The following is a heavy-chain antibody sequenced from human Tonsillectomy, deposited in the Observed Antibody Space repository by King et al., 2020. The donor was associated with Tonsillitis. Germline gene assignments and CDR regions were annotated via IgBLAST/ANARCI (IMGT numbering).Heavy chain of an antibody. J-gene: IGHJ6*03. CDR1: GYTFINYG. V-gene: IGHV1-18*01. CDR2: ISAYNGNT. D-gene: IGHD1-26*01. Sequence: QLVQSGTEVKKPGASVKVSCKTSGYTFINYGISWVRQAPGQGLEWMGWISAYNGNTNYAQKFKGRVIMTTDTSTSTAYMELRSLRSDDTAAYYCARDMWELRMDVWGKGTTVTVSS. CDR3: ARDMWELRMDV.